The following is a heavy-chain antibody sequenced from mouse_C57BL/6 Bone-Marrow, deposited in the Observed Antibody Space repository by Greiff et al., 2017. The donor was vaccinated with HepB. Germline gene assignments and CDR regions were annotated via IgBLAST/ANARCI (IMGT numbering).Heavy chain of an antibody. CDR2: IDPSDGDT. Sequence: QVQLKQPGAELVKPGASVKLSCKASGYTFTRYWMTWVKQRPGQGLEWIGEIDPSDGDTYYNQKFKGKATLTVDTSSSTAYMQLSSLTSEDSAVYYYASGRGDDYDNGFDYWGQGTTVTVSS. V-gene: IGHV1-50*01. CDR1: GYTFTRYW. CDR3: ASGRGDDYDNGFDY. D-gene: IGHD2-4*01. J-gene: IGHJ2*01.